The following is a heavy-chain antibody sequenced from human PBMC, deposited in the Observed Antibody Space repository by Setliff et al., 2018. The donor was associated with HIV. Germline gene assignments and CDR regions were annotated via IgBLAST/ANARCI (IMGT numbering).Heavy chain of an antibody. CDR3: ARGGYDYDSSGYYGYFQH. J-gene: IGHJ1*01. CDR2: IYYSGST. CDR1: GGSISSDY. V-gene: IGHV4-59*06. D-gene: IGHD3-22*01. Sequence: SETLSLTCTVSGGSISSDYWSWIRQPPGKGLEWIGYIYYSGSTYYNPSLRSRVTISVDTSKKQFSLKLSSVTVADTALYYCARGGYDYDSSGYYGYFQHWGQGTLVTVSS.